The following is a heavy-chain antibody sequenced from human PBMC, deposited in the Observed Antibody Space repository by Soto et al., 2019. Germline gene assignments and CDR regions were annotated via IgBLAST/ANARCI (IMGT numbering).Heavy chain of an antibody. CDR3: ARTGGHGVDAAFDI. CDR2: IKQDGSEK. CDR1: GFTFSSYW. Sequence: PGGSLRLSCAASGFTFSSYWMSWVRQAPGKGLEWVANIKQDGSEKYYVDSVKGRFTISRDNAKNSLYLQMNSLRAEDTAVYYCARTGGHGVDAAFDIWGQGTMVTVSS. D-gene: IGHD2-15*01. J-gene: IGHJ3*02. V-gene: IGHV3-7*01.